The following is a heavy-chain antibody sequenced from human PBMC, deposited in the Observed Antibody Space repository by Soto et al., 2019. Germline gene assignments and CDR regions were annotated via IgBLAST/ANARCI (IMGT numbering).Heavy chain of an antibody. V-gene: IGHV1-18*01. J-gene: IGHJ5*02. Sequence: SVKVSCKASGYTFSSYGITWVRQAPGQGLEWMGWISPSSGETNYAQKFQGRVTVTTDTSVTTAYMELRNLRSDDTAVYYCARDWYPRFDPWGQGTLVTVSS. CDR2: ISPSSGET. CDR3: ARDWYPRFDP. D-gene: IGHD6-13*01. CDR1: GYTFSSYG.